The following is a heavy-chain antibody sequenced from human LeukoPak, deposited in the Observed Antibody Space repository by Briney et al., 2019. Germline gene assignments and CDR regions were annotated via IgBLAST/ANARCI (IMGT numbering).Heavy chain of an antibody. J-gene: IGHJ4*02. Sequence: GGSLRLSCVVSGFTFTSCWMNWVRQAPGKGLEWVAHINPDGRDTYYVDSVKGRFTISRDNAQNSMYLQMNSLRAEDTAVYYCAKVGSVVIPATAGGHYWGQGTLVTVSS. CDR3: AKVGSVVIPATAGGHY. CDR2: INPDGRDT. CDR1: GFTFTSCW. V-gene: IGHV3-7*03. D-gene: IGHD2-2*01.